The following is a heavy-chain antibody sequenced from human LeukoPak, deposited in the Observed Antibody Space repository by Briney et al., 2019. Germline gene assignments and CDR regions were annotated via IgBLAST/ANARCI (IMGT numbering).Heavy chain of an antibody. CDR3: GRHSPAAGTSAFDI. J-gene: IGHJ3*02. V-gene: IGHV4-59*08. CDR2: ISYSGST. CDR1: GGSISSYY. D-gene: IGHD6-13*01. Sequence: PSETLSLTCTVSGGSISSYYWSWIRQPPGKGLECVGYISYSGSTNYNPSLKSRVTISVDTSKNQFSLKLSSVTAADAAVYYCGRHSPAAGTSAFDIWGQGTMVTVSS.